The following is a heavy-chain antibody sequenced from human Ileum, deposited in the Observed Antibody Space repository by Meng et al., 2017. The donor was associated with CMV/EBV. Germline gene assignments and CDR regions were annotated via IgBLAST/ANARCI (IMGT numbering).Heavy chain of an antibody. J-gene: IGHJ5*02. D-gene: IGHD5/OR15-5a*01. CDR2: ISSSISPL. CDR1: GYTCGRYG. CDR3: ARDGSVYDYVPYWFEP. V-gene: IGHV3-21*01. Sequence: GYTCGRYGRIWVRGWQGKALEWVVAISSSISPLCNADSVKRLYITARDNVKNSLYLQMRSRRAETTAVYYWARDGSVYDYVPYWFEPWGQGTLVTVSS.